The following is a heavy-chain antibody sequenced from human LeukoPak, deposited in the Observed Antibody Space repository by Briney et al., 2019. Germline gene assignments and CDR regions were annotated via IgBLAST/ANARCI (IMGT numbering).Heavy chain of an antibody. Sequence: ASVKVSCKASGYTFTSYDINWVRQATGQGLEWMGWMNPNSGNTGYAQKFQGRVTMTRNTSISTAYMELSSLRSEDTAVYYCARGRRLGAYCSSTSCYVHYYYYGMDVWGQGTTVTVSS. CDR2: MNPNSGNT. D-gene: IGHD2-2*01. CDR3: ARGRRLGAYCSSTSCYVHYYYYGMDV. J-gene: IGHJ6*02. CDR1: GYTFTSYD. V-gene: IGHV1-8*01.